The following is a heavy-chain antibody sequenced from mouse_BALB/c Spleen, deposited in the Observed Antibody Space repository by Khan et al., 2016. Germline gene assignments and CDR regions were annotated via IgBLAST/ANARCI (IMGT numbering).Heavy chain of an antibody. CDR1: GYTFSSYW. CDR2: ILPGSGST. CDR3: ARGGTEARFAY. J-gene: IGHJ3*01. Sequence: QVQLQQPGAELMKPGASVKISCKATGYTFSSYWIEWVKQRPGHGLEWIGEILPGSGSTNYNEKFKGKATFTADTSSNTAYMQLSSLTSEDSAVYYCARGGTEARFAYWGQGTLVTVSA. D-gene: IGHD2-14*01. V-gene: IGHV1-9*01.